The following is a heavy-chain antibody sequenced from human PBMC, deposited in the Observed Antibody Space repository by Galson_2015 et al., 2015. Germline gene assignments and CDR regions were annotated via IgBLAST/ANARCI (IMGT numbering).Heavy chain of an antibody. V-gene: IGHV4-31*03. CDR1: GGSISSGGYY. CDR3: ARNPSATVTNYLPWD. Sequence: TLSLTCTVSGGSISSGGYYWSWIRQHPGKGLEWIGYINYSGSTYYNPSLKSRVTISVDTSKNQFSLKLSSVTAADTAVYYCARNPSATVTNYLPWDWGQEPWSPSPQ. CDR2: INYSGST. J-gene: IGHJ4*01. D-gene: IGHD4-17*01.